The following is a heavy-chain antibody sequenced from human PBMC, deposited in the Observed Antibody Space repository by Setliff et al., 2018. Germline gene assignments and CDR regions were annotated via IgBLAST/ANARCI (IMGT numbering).Heavy chain of an antibody. Sequence: ASLRLSCAASGFTFSNYAMHWVRQAPGKGLEWVSTISGGGSQTDYADSVKGRFTISRDNSENRLDLQMDSLRVEDTALYYCAKVKKQLIRGSGFDLWGQGTLVTVSS. D-gene: IGHD1-1*01. CDR1: GFTFSNYA. V-gene: IGHV3-23*01. J-gene: IGHJ4*02. CDR2: ISGGGSQT. CDR3: AKVKKQLIRGSGFDL.